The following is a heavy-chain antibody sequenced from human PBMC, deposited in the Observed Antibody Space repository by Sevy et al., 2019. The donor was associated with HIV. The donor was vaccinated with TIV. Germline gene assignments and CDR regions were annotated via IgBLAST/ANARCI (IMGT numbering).Heavy chain of an antibody. J-gene: IGHJ4*02. D-gene: IGHD6-19*01. Sequence: SETLSLTCTVSGGSISSYYCSWIRQPPGKGLEWIGYINYSGSTNYNPSLKSPVTISIDTSKNQFSLKLTSVTAADTAVYYCARDPITVAPYFDYWSQGTLVTVSS. V-gene: IGHV4-59*01. CDR1: GGSISSYY. CDR3: ARDPITVAPYFDY. CDR2: INYSGST.